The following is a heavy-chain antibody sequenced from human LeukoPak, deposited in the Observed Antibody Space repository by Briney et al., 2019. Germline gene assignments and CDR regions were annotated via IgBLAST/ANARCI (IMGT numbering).Heavy chain of an antibody. CDR1: GYTLTELS. J-gene: IGHJ5*02. V-gene: IGHV1-24*01. CDR3: ATLGYCSSTSCYGWFDP. CDR2: FDPEDGET. Sequence: ASVKVSCKVSGYTLTELSMHWVRQAPGKGLEWMGGFDPEDGETIYARKFQGRVTMTEDTSTDTAYMELSSLRSEDTAVYYCATLGYCSSTSCYGWFDPWGQGTLVTVSS. D-gene: IGHD2-2*01.